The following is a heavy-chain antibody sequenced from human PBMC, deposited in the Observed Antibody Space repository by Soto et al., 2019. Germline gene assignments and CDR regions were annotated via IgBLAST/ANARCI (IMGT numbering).Heavy chain of an antibody. J-gene: IGHJ6*02. CDR2: ISSSGSSI. CDR3: ARESPAGVDV. Sequence: QMQLVESGGGLVKPGGSLRLYCEASGFSFSAYYMSWIRQAPGKGPEWLSYISSSGSSIYYSDSVKGRFIISRDNAKNSLFLQMNSLRVEDTAIYYCARESPAGVDVWGQGTTVTVSS. V-gene: IGHV3-11*01. CDR1: GFSFSAYY.